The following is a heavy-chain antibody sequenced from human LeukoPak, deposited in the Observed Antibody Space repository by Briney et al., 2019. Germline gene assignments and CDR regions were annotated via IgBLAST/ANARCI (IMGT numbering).Heavy chain of an antibody. D-gene: IGHD5-18*01. V-gene: IGHV3-23*01. CDR1: GFTFSSYA. J-gene: IGHJ4*02. CDR2: ISGSGGST. CDR3: AKDIAVDTAMGPLSVDY. Sequence: GGSLRLSCSASGFTFSSYAMSWVRQAPGKGLEWVSAISGSGGSTYYADSVKGRFTISRDNSKNTLYLQMNSLRAEDTAVYYCAKDIAVDTAMGPLSVDYWGQGTLVTVSS.